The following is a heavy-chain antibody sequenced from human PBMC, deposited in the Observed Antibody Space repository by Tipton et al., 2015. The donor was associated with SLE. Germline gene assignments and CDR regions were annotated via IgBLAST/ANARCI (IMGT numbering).Heavy chain of an antibody. V-gene: IGHV4-59*01. CDR2: IYYSGST. D-gene: IGHD7-27*01. CDR1: GGSINNYY. CDR3: ARGGLGSDLRGSIYFGS. Sequence: LRLSCTVSGGSINNYYWSWIRQPPGKGLEWIGYIYYSGSTNYNPSLKSRVTISVDTSKNQFSLKLSSVTAADTAVYYCARGGLGSDLRGSIYFGSWGQGTLVTVSS. J-gene: IGHJ4*02.